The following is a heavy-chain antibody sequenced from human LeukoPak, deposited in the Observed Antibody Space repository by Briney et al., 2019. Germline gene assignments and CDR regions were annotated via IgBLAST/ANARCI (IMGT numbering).Heavy chain of an antibody. Sequence: PGGSLRLSCAASGFTFSSYAMSWVRQAPGKGVEWVSAISGSGGSTYYADSVKGRFTISRDNSKNTLYLQMNSLRAEDTAVYYCAKDPGYYDSSVTPYFDYWGQGTLVTVSS. CDR1: GFTFSSYA. CDR2: ISGSGGST. CDR3: AKDPGYYDSSVTPYFDY. D-gene: IGHD3-22*01. J-gene: IGHJ4*02. V-gene: IGHV3-23*01.